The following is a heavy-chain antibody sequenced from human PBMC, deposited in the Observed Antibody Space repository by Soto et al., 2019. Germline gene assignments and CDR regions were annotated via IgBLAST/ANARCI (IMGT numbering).Heavy chain of an antibody. Sequence: SETLSLTCTVSGGSISGYYWIWIRQPPGKGLEWIGYVHHSGSADYNPSLKSRVTISVDMSKNQFSLRLNSVTAADTAVYYCARGLYGATYYFDYWGPGTLVTVSS. D-gene: IGHD4-17*01. CDR3: ARGLYGATYYFDY. V-gene: IGHV4-59*01. J-gene: IGHJ4*02. CDR2: VHHSGSA. CDR1: GGSISGYY.